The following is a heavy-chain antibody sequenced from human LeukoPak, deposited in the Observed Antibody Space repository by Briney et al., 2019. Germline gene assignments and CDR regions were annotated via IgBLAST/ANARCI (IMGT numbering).Heavy chain of an antibody. D-gene: IGHD1-26*01. Sequence: PGGSLRLSCAASGFTFSSYAMHWVRQAPGKGLEWVAVISYDGSNKYYADSVKGRFTISRDNAKNSLYLQMNSLRAEDTAVYYCARESNSGSYYDAFDIWGQGTMVTVSS. V-gene: IGHV3-30-3*01. CDR3: ARESNSGSYYDAFDI. CDR1: GFTFSSYA. CDR2: ISYDGSNK. J-gene: IGHJ3*02.